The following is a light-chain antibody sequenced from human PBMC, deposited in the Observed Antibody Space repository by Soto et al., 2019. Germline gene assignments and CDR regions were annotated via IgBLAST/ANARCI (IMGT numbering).Light chain of an antibody. Sequence: VMTQAPATLSVSPGERVTLSCRASQTINNNVAWYQLKDGQVPRLLIYGASTRATDIPARFSGSGSGTEFTLTISRLEPEDFAVYYCQQYGSSGTFGQGTKVDIK. J-gene: IGKJ1*01. V-gene: IGKV3-15*01. CDR1: QTINNN. CDR3: QQYGSSGT. CDR2: GAS.